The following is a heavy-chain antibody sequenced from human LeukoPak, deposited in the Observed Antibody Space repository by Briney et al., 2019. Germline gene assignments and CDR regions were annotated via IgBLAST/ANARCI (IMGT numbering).Heavy chain of an antibody. V-gene: IGHV4-34*01. D-gene: IGHD3-3*01. Sequence: SETLSLTCTVSGGSISLYYWTWLRQPPGKGLEWIGGINDSGSTTYNPSLKSRVTTSVDTSKDQFSLKLSSVTAADTAMYYCARHLEFPGYFDYWGQGILVTVSS. CDR1: GGSISLYY. J-gene: IGHJ4*02. CDR3: ARHLEFPGYFDY. CDR2: INDSGST.